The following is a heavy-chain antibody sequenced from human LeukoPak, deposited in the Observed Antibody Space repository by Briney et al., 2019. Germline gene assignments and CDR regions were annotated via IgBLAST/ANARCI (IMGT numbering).Heavy chain of an antibody. V-gene: IGHV3-23*01. CDR1: GFTFTPYA. CDR2: IRGRGGGT. Sequence: PGGSLRLSCAASGFTFTPYAMRWLRQAPGKGLEWVSLIRGRGGGTYYAVSEKGRFTISRDNSKNLVYLQVNSVRADDTAVYYCAENRGAGSHFYYHVYVWGKGATVTVSS. CDR3: AENRGAGSHFYYHVYV. J-gene: IGHJ6*03. D-gene: IGHD1-26*01.